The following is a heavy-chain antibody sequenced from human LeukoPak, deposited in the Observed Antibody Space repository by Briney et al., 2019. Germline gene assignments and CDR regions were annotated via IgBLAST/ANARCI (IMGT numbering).Heavy chain of an antibody. CDR3: ALGYCSGGSCYFGYYFDY. Sequence: NSSETLSLTCTVSGDSISSGDYYWSWIRQPAGKGLEWIGRISSSGSTNYNPSLKSRVTISVDTSKNQFSLKLSSVTAADTAVYYCALGYCSGGSCYFGYYFDYWGQGTLVTVSS. J-gene: IGHJ4*02. CDR1: GDSISSGDYY. V-gene: IGHV4-61*02. D-gene: IGHD2-15*01. CDR2: ISSSGST.